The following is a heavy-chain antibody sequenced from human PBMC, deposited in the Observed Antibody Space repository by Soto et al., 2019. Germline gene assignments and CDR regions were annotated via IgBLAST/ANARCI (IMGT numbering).Heavy chain of an antibody. CDR1: GGSIIISDYY. J-gene: IGHJ5*02. D-gene: IGHD6-13*01. Sequence: PSETLSLTCTLSGGSIIISDYYWGWIRQPPGKGLEWIGSIYYSGHTYFNVSLKSRVTLSIDTSKHQFSLTLSSMTAADTAIYYCAGNRGLSAAGTQGWFDPWGRGTLVTVSS. CDR3: AGNRGLSAAGTQGWFDP. CDR2: IYYSGHT. V-gene: IGHV4-39*01.